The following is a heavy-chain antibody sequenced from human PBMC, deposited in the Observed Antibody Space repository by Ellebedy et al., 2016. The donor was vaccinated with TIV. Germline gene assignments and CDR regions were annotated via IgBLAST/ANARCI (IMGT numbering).Heavy chain of an antibody. Sequence: PGGSLRLSCAASGFTFRSYAMSWVRQAPGKGLVWVSAISGSGDSTYFADSVKGRFTISRDNSKNTLYLQMNSLRAEDTAVYYCAKAYYDFWSGYYAYYYYYGMDVWGQGTTVTVSS. J-gene: IGHJ6*02. CDR1: GFTFRSYA. V-gene: IGHV3-23*01. D-gene: IGHD3-3*01. CDR2: ISGSGDST. CDR3: AKAYYDFWSGYYAYYYYYGMDV.